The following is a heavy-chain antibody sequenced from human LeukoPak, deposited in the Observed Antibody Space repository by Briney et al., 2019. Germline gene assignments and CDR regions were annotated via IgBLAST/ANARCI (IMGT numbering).Heavy chain of an antibody. CDR1: GYSFTSYW. D-gene: IGHD2-2*01. CDR3: ARQGYCTSTSCYDEYFQH. J-gene: IGHJ1*01. V-gene: IGHV5-51*01. Sequence: GESLKISCKGSGYSFTSYWIGWVRRMPGKGLEWMGIIYPGDSDTGYSPSFQGQVTIAADKSISTAYLQWSSLKASDTAMYYCARQGYCTSTSCYDEYFQHWGQGTLVTVSS. CDR2: IYPGDSDT.